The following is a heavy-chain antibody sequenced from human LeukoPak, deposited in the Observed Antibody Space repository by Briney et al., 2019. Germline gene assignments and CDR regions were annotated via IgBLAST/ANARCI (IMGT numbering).Heavy chain of an antibody. CDR2: INHNGNVN. D-gene: IGHD3-16*01. J-gene: IGHJ6*02. V-gene: IGHV3-7*03. Sequence: PGGSLRLSCAASGFTFSSYWMNWARQAPGKGLEWVASINHNGNVNYYVDSVKGRFTISRDNAKNSLYLQMSNLRAEDTAVYFCAGGGGLDGWGQGATVTVSS. CDR1: GFTFSSYW. CDR3: AGGGGLDG.